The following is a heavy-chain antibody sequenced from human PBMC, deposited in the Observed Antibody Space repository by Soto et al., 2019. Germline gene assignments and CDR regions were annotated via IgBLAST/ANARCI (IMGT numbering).Heavy chain of an antibody. V-gene: IGHV3-7*01. CDR1: GFTFSSYW. Sequence: EAQLVESGGGLVQPGGSLRLSCAVSGFTFSSYWMSWARQAPGKGLEWVANIKQDGSEKYYVDSVKGRFTVSRDNAKNSLYLQMNSLRAEDTGVYYCARERGYRSYDLWGQGTLVTVSS. J-gene: IGHJ4*02. D-gene: IGHD3-3*01. CDR2: IKQDGSEK. CDR3: ARERGYRSYDL.